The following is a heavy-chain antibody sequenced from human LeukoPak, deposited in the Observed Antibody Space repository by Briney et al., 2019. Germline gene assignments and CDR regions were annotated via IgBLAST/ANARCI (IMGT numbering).Heavy chain of an antibody. CDR3: ANSKDGYNLGY. CDR2: ISSNGGST. Sequence: GGSLRLSCAASGFTFSSYAMHWVRQAPGKGLEYVSAISSNGGSTYYANSVKGRFTISRDNSKNTLYLQMGSLRAEDMAVYYCANSKDGYNLGYWGQGTLVTVSS. V-gene: IGHV3-64*01. J-gene: IGHJ4*02. CDR1: GFTFSSYA. D-gene: IGHD5-24*01.